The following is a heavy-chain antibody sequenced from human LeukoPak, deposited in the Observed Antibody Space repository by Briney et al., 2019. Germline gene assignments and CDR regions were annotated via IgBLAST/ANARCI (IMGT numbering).Heavy chain of an antibody. CDR3: AGSIAAAGTWWFDP. CDR2: IIPIFGTA. Sequence: SVKVSCKASGGTFSSYAISWVRQAPGQGLEWMGGIIPIFGTANYAQKFQGRVTITTDESTSTAYMELSSLRSEDTAVYYCAGSIAAAGTWWFDPWGQGALVTVSS. CDR1: GGTFSSYA. D-gene: IGHD6-13*01. V-gene: IGHV1-69*05. J-gene: IGHJ5*02.